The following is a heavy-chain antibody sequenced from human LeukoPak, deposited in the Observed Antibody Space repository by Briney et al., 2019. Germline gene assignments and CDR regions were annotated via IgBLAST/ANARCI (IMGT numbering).Heavy chain of an antibody. V-gene: IGHV3-53*01. CDR1: GFTFSSYS. Sequence: GGSLRLSCAASGFTFSSYSMNWVRQAPGKGLEWVSVFYVDGTTYYTDSVKGRFIMSRDNSKNTVYLQMNSLRVDDTAVYYCAREGRMERAFDLWGQGTMVTVSS. J-gene: IGHJ3*01. CDR3: AREGRMERAFDL. CDR2: FYVDGTT. D-gene: IGHD1-26*01.